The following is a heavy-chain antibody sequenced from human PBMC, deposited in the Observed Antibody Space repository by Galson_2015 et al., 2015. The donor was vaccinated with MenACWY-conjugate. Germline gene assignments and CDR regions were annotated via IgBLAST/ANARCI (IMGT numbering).Heavy chain of an antibody. CDR1: GDSISSNSYY. CDR3: ARGGTVLRTVANWFDP. Sequence: ETLSLTCTVSGDSISSNSYYWGWIRQPPGKGLEWIGSIFYSGTTYYNPSLKSRVAISVDTSKSHFSLNLSSVTAADTAIYYCARGGTVLRTVANWFDPWGRGTLVTVSS. D-gene: IGHD2-15*01. CDR2: IFYSGTT. V-gene: IGHV4-39*07. J-gene: IGHJ5*02.